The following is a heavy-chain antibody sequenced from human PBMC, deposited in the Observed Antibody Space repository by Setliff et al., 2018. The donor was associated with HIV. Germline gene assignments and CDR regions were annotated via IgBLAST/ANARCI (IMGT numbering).Heavy chain of an antibody. Sequence: GASVKVSCKASGYTFTSYGITWVRQAPGQGLEWMGWISTYNGNTHYAQKLQGRVTMTTDTSTSTAYMELRSLRSDDTAMDYCARGSGWYTYYYYYYMDVWGKGTTVTVSS. J-gene: IGHJ6*03. V-gene: IGHV1-18*01. CDR3: ARGSGWYTYYYYYYMDV. CDR2: ISTYNGNT. CDR1: GYTFTSYG. D-gene: IGHD6-19*01.